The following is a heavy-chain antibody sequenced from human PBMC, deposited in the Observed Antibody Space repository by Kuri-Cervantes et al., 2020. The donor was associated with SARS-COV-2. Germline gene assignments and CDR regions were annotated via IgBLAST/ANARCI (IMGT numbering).Heavy chain of an antibody. D-gene: IGHD6-13*01. CDR3: AKDPRSSSWYVFDY. CDR1: GFTFSSYG. V-gene: IGHV3-30*02. J-gene: IGHJ4*02. CDR2: IRYDGSNK. Sequence: GGSLRLSCAASGFTFSSYGMHWVRQAPGKGLEWVAFIRYDGSNKYYADSVKGRFTISRDNSKNTLYLQMSSLRAEDTAVYYCAKDPRSSSWYVFDYWGQGTLVTVSS.